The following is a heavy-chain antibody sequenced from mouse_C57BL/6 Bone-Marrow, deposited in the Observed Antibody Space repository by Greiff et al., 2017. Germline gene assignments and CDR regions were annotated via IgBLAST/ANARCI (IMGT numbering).Heavy chain of an antibody. J-gene: IGHJ3*01. D-gene: IGHD4-1*01. CDR2: INPGSGGT. Sequence: QVQLKESGAELVRPGTSVKVSCKASGYAFTNYLIEWVKQRPGQGLEWIGVINPGSGGTNYNEKFKGKATLTADKSSSHAYMQLSSLTSEDSAVYFCARSKNWDSWFAYWGQGTLVTVSA. CDR3: ARSKNWDSWFAY. CDR1: GYAFTNYL. V-gene: IGHV1-54*01.